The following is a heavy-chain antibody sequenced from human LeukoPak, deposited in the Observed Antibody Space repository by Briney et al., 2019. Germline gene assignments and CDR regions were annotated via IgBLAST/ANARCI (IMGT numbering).Heavy chain of an antibody. CDR1: GGTFSSYA. CDR3: ASERLGMGPYYYYMDV. CDR2: MIPIFGTA. V-gene: IGHV1-69*05. Sequence: GASVKVSCKASGGTFSSYAISWVRQAPGQGLEWMGRMIPIFGTANYAQKFQSRVTITTDESASTAYMELSSLRSEDTAVYYCASERLGMGPYYYYMDVWGKGTTVTVSS. D-gene: IGHD3-16*01. J-gene: IGHJ6*03.